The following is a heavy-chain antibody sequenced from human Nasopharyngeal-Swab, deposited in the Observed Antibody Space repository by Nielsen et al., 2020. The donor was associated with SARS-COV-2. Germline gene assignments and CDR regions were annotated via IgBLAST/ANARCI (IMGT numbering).Heavy chain of an antibody. V-gene: IGHV1-69*13. CDR1: GGTFSTYA. J-gene: IGHJ5*02. CDR2: IIPMYGTP. Sequence: SVKVSCKASGGTFSTYAISWVRQAPGQGLEWMGGIIPMYGTPNYAQKFQDRVTISADVSARTGFMELRSLGIDDTAVYYCVRGGVQQRIDLWGQGTLVTVSS. D-gene: IGHD3-10*01. CDR3: VRGGVQQRIDL.